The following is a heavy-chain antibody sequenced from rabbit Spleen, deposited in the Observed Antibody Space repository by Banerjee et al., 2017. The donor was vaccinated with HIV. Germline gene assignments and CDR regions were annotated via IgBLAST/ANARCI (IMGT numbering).Heavy chain of an antibody. CDR1: GFSFSSAYD. V-gene: IGHV1S40*01. J-gene: IGHJ4*01. Sequence: QSLEESGGGLVKPGASLTLTCKASGFSFSSAYDMCWVRQAPGKGLEWVACIDAGSTGSTYYASWAKGRFTISKTSSTTVTLQMTSLTAADTATYFCSREVLYAAYAGFGDATIYYFDLWGPGTLVTVS. CDR3: SREVLYAAYAGFGDATIYYFDL. CDR2: IDAGSTGST. D-gene: IGHD6-1*01.